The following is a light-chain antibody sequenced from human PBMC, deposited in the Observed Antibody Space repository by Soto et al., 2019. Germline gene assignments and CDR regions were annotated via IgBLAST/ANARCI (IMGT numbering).Light chain of an antibody. CDR2: EVT. J-gene: IGLJ2*01. Sequence: QSALTQPASVSGSPGQSITISCSGTSSDVGAYNYVSWYRQHPGKAPKLLIYEVTNRPSGVSNRFSGSKSANTASLTISGLQAEDEADYYCSSYTSSSTMVFGGGTKLTVL. CDR1: SSDVGAYNY. V-gene: IGLV2-14*01. CDR3: SSYTSSSTMV.